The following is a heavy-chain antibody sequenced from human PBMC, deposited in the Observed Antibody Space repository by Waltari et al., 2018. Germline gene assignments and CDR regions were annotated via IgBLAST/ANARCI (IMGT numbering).Heavy chain of an antibody. D-gene: IGHD3-16*01. CDR3: ARNSKDWRSDGGLDY. CDR2: SNREGSST. V-gene: IGHV3-74*01. Sequence: EVQLVESGGGLVQPGGSLRLSCAASGFTFSGHWLPWVRQAPGKGLVGVSRSNREGSSTSYADFVKGRFTISRDNAKNTLYLQMNSLRAEDTAVYYCARNSKDWRSDGGLDYWGQGTLVTVSS. J-gene: IGHJ4*02. CDR1: GFTFSGHW.